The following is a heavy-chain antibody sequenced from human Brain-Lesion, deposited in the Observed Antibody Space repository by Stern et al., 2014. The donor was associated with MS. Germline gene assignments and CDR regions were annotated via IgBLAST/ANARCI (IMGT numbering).Heavy chain of an antibody. D-gene: IGHD1-26*01. Sequence: VQLVESGAEVKRPGASVKVSCKVSGYTFDSYGISWVRQAPGQGLEWMGWINIYTGHTDYEQKFRGRLTMTTERSTSTAYMELRSLTSDDTAVYYCARDEELAEIYFYFGMDVWGQGTTVTVSS. CDR1: GYTFDSYG. J-gene: IGHJ6*02. V-gene: IGHV1-18*01. CDR2: INIYTGHT. CDR3: ARDEELAEIYFYFGMDV.